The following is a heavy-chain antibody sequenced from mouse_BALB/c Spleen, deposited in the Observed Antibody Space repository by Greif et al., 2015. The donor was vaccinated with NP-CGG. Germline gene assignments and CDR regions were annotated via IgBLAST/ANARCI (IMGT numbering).Heavy chain of an antibody. CDR2: ISSGSSTI. J-gene: IGHJ4*01. CDR1: GFTFSSFG. CDR3: ARTTVVAYYAMDD. V-gene: IGHV5-17*02. Sequence: DVKLVESGGGLVQPGGSRKLSCAASGFTFSSFGMHWVRQAPEKGLEWVAYISSGSSTIYYADTVKGRFTISRDNPKNTLFLQMTSLRSEDTAMYYCARTTVVAYYAMDDRGQGTSVTVSS. D-gene: IGHD1-1*01.